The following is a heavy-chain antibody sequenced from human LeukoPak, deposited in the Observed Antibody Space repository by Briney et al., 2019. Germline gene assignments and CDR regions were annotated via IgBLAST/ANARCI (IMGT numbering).Heavy chain of an antibody. J-gene: IGHJ6*02. V-gene: IGHV1-69*13. CDR3: ARVPGHYYGMDV. CDR2: IIPIFGTA. CDR1: GGTFSSYA. D-gene: IGHD3-10*01. Sequence: SVTVSCTASGGTFSSYAISWVRQAPGQGLEWMGGIIPIFGTANYAQKFQGRVTITADESTSTAYMELSSLRSEDTAVYYCARVPGHYYGMDVWGQGTTVTVSS.